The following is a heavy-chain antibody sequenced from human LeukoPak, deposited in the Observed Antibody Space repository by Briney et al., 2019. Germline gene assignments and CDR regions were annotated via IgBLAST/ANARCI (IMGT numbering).Heavy chain of an antibody. J-gene: IGHJ6*02. CDR2: LSDGGSNK. Sequence: PGRSLRLSCAASGFTFSNYAMHWVRQAPGKGLEWVAALSDGGSNKYYSDSVKGRFAISRDNSKNTLYLQMNSLRAEDTAVYYCAREEDCSGGSCYFQDYGMDVWGQGTTVTVSS. CDR3: AREEDCSGGSCYFQDYGMDV. D-gene: IGHD2-15*01. CDR1: GFTFSNYA. V-gene: IGHV3-30*09.